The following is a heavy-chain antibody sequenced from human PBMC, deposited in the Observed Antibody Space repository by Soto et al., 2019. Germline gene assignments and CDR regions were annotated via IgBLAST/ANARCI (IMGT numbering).Heavy chain of an antibody. Sequence: QVQLQESGPGLVKPSETLSLTCTVSGGSISSYYWSWIRQPPGKGLEWIGYIYYSWSTNYNPSLISPFTISVDTSKYQFSLKLSSVPAADTAVYYCARENCSSTSCYTQDYYGMDVWGQGTTVTVSS. CDR2: IYYSWST. CDR3: ARENCSSTSCYTQDYYGMDV. CDR1: GGSISSYY. V-gene: IGHV4-59*01. J-gene: IGHJ6*02. D-gene: IGHD2-2*02.